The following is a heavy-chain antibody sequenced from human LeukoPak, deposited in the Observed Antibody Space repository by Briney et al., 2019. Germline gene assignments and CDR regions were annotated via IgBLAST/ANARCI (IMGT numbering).Heavy chain of an antibody. D-gene: IGHD2/OR15-2a*01. CDR3: AGHHPRNTVDF. CDR1: GGSISNYY. Sequence: SSETLSLTCTVSGGSISNYYWSWIRQPSGKGLEWIGYISHSGSTNYSPSLKGRVTISLDTSKNQFSLKLSSVTAADTAVYYCAGHHPRNTVDFWGQGTLVTVSS. CDR2: ISHSGST. V-gene: IGHV4-59*08. J-gene: IGHJ4*02.